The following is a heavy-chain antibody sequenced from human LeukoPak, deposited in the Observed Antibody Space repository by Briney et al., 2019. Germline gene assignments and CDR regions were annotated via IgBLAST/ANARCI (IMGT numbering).Heavy chain of an antibody. Sequence: KTSETLSLTCAVYGGSFSGYYWSWIRQPPGKGLEWIGEINHSGSTNYNPSLKSRVTISVDTSKNQFSLKLSSVTAADTAVYYCARDDFWGQGTPVTVSS. CDR3: ARDDF. CDR2: INHSGST. J-gene: IGHJ4*02. V-gene: IGHV4-34*01. CDR1: GGSFSGYY.